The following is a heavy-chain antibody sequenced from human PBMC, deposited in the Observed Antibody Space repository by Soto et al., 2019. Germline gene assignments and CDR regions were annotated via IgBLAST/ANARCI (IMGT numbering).Heavy chain of an antibody. CDR1: GFTFTKYG. J-gene: IGHJ4*02. D-gene: IGHD3-10*01. V-gene: IGHV3-33*01. CDR2: IWYDGSHK. CDR3: GAGEPLLF. Sequence: GGSLRLSCAASGFTFTKYGMPWVRQAPGKGLEWVAIIWYDGSHKYYADSVKGRFTISRDNSKNTVSLNMDSLGAEFSAMHYCGAGEPLLFRGRGTLVTVSS.